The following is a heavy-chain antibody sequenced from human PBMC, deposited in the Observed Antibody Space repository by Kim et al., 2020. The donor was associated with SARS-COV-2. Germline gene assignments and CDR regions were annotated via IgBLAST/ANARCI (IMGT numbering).Heavy chain of an antibody. CDR1: GYTLTELS. CDR2: FDPEDGET. Sequence: ASVKVSCKVSGYTLTELSMHWVRQAPGKGLEWMGGFDPEDGETMYAQKFQGRVTMTEDTSTDTAYMELRSLRSEDTAVYYCATAGSLWFGELFYCNWGQGTRVTVSS. D-gene: IGHD3-10*01. J-gene: IGHJ1*01. CDR3: ATAGSLWFGELFYCN. V-gene: IGHV1-24*01.